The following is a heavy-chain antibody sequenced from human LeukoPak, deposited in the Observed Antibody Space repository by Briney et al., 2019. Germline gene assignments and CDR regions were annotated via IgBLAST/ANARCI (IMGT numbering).Heavy chain of an antibody. CDR2: IWYDGSNK. J-gene: IGHJ4*02. V-gene: IGHV3-33*01. CDR3: ARTMYQPLLYFDY. Sequence: GGSLRLSCAASGFTFSSYGMHWVRQAPGKGLEWVAVIWYDGSNKYYADSVKGRFTISRDNSKNTLYLQMNSLRAEGTAVYYCARTMYQPLLYFDYWGQGTLVTVSS. CDR1: GFTFSSYG. D-gene: IGHD2-2*01.